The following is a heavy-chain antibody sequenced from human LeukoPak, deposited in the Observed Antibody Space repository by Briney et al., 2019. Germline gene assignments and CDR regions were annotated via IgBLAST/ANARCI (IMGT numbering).Heavy chain of an antibody. Sequence: SETLSLTCTVSGASISSSNYYWDWIRQTPGTGLEWLGSFHYSGISYYNPSLKTRVTISVDTSRNQFSLNLSSVTAADTAVYYCARGEPRIQILQRPHTGWFDPWGQGTLVTVSS. V-gene: IGHV4-39*01. D-gene: IGHD4-11*01. CDR1: GASISSSNYY. J-gene: IGHJ5*02. CDR2: FHYSGIS. CDR3: ARGEPRIQILQRPHTGWFDP.